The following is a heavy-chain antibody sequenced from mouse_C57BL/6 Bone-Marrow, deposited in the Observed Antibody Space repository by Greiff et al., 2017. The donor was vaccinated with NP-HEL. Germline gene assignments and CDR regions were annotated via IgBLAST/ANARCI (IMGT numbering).Heavy chain of an antibody. CDR1: GYAFSSSW. Sequence: QVQLQQSGPELVKPGASVKISCKASGYAFSSSWMNWVKQRPGKGLEWIGRIYPGDGDTNYNGKFKGKATLTADKSSSTAYMQLSSLTSEDSAVYFCARFDKGFYYAMDYWGQGTSVTVSS. CDR2: IYPGDGDT. V-gene: IGHV1-82*01. J-gene: IGHJ4*01. CDR3: ARFDKGFYYAMDY.